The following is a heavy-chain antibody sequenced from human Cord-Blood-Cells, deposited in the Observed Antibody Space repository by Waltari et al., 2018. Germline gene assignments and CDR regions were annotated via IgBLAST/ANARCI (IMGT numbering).Heavy chain of an antibody. CDR3: ASSIQGGTDY. CDR1: GGSISSSSYY. D-gene: IGHD3-16*01. CDR2: IYYRGST. Sequence: QLQLQESGPGLVKPSENLSLNCTVSGGSISSSSYYWGWIRQPPGKGLEWIGSIYYRGSTYYNPSLKSRVTISVDTSKNQFSLKLSSVTAADTAVYYCASSIQGGTDYWGQGTLVTVSS. V-gene: IGHV4-39*01. J-gene: IGHJ4*02.